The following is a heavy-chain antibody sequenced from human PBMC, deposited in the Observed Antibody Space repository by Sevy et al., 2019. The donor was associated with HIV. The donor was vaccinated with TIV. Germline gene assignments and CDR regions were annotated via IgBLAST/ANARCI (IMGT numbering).Heavy chain of an antibody. D-gene: IGHD5-18*01. CDR1: GGSISSYY. CDR3: ARVRYTYGFPIFFDY. Sequence: SETLSLTCSVSGGSISSYYWSWIRQPPGKGLEWIDYSGSTSYNSSLKSRVTISVDRSKNQFSLKLRSVTAADTAIYYCARVRYTYGFPIFFDYWGQGILVTVSS. CDR2: YSGST. J-gene: IGHJ4*02. V-gene: IGHV4-59*01.